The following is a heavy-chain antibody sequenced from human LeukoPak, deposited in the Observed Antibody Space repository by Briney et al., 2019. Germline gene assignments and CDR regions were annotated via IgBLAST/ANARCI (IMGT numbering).Heavy chain of an antibody. D-gene: IGHD4-11*01. V-gene: IGHV4-59*08. CDR3: ARLMDYTYFDY. CDR1: GGAISSYY. J-gene: IGHJ4*02. CDR2: IHSSGST. Sequence: SETLSLTCTVSGGAISSYYWNWIRQPPGKGLEWIGYIHSSGSTKYNPSPKSRVTISVDTSKNQFSLKLSSVTAADTAVYYCARLMDYTYFDYWGQGTLVTVSS.